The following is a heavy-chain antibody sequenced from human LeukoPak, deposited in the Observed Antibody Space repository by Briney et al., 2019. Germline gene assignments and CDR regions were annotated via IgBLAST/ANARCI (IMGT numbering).Heavy chain of an antibody. CDR3: ARGVTTAIWSSFDY. J-gene: IGHJ4*02. CDR2: TSAGGDIT. CDR1: GFTFSDHA. D-gene: IGHD4-11*01. V-gene: IGHV3-23*01. Sequence: PGGSLRLSCAASGFTFSDHAMTWVRQTLAKGLESVSSTSAGGDITHYADSVKGRFTISRDNSKNTPYLQMNSLRAEDTAVYYCARGVTTAIWSSFDYWGQGTLVTVSS.